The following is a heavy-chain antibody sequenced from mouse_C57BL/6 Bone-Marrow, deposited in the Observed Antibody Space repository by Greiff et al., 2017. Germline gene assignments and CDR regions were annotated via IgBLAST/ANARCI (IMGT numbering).Heavy chain of an antibody. V-gene: IGHV1-81*01. CDR2: IYPRSGNT. CDR3: ASGSKFAY. CDR1: GYTFTSYG. D-gene: IGHD1-1*01. J-gene: IGHJ3*01. Sequence: VQLQESGAELARPGASVKLSCKASGYTFTSYGISWVKQRTGQGLEWIGEIYPRSGNTYYNEKFKGKATLTADKSSSTAYMELRSLTSEDSAVYFCASGSKFAYWGQGTLVTVSA.